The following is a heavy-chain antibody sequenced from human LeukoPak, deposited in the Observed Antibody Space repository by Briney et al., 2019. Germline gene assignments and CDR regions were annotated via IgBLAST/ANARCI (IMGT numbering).Heavy chain of an antibody. D-gene: IGHD4-17*01. J-gene: IGHJ4*02. CDR2: ISSSSTYT. CDR1: GFTFSDYY. V-gene: IGHV3-11*06. CDR3: AMYRTYGDRDY. Sequence: GGSLRLSCAASGFTFSDYYMSWIRQAPGKGLEWVSYISSSSTYTNYADSVKGRFTISRDNARNSLYLQMNSLSAEDTAVYYCAMYRTYGDRDYWGQGALVTVSS.